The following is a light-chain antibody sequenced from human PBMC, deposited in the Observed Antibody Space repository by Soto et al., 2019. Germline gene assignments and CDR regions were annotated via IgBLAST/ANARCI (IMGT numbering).Light chain of an antibody. V-gene: IGKV3-20*01. CDR1: QSVSSSY. Sequence: EIGLTQSPGTLSLSPGERATLSCRASQSVSSSYLAWYQQKPGQAPRLLIYGASSRATGIPDRFTGSGSGTDFTLTIIRLEPEDFAVYYCLQYGSSPPITFGQGTRLEIK. J-gene: IGKJ5*01. CDR2: GAS. CDR3: LQYGSSPPIT.